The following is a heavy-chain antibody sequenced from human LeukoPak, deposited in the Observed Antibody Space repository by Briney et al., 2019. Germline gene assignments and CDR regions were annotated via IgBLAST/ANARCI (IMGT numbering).Heavy chain of an antibody. CDR3: AREGVYYGSGGEEFHEKGNYYYGMDV. Sequence: PSETLSLTCTVSGGSISSGGYYWSWIRQHPGKGLEWIGYIYYSGSTYYNPSLKSRVTISVDTSKNQFSLKLSSVTAADTAVYYCAREGVYYGSGGEEFHEKGNYYYGMDVWGQGTTVTVSS. CDR1: GGSISSGGYY. D-gene: IGHD3-10*01. J-gene: IGHJ6*02. CDR2: IYYSGST. V-gene: IGHV4-30-4*08.